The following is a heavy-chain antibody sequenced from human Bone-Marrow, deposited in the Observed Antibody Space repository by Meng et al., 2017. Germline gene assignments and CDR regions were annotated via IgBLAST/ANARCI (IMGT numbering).Heavy chain of an antibody. J-gene: IGHJ6*02. Sequence: GGSLRLSCAASGFTFSSYAMHWVRQAPGKGLEWVAVISYDGSNKYYADSVKGRFTISRDNSKNTLYLQMNSLRAEDTAVYYCARDAQDYYDFWSGYSIYYYYYGMDVWGQGTTVTVSS. D-gene: IGHD3-3*01. CDR2: ISYDGSNK. CDR3: ARDAQDYYDFWSGYSIYYYYYGMDV. V-gene: IGHV3-30*01. CDR1: GFTFSSYA.